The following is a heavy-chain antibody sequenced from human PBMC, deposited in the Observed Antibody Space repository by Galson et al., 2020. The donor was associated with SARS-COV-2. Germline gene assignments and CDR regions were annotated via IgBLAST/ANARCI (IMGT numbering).Heavy chain of an antibody. CDR2: ISYDGSNK. J-gene: IGHJ4*02. V-gene: IGHV3-30*04. Sequence: GESLKISCAASGFTFSSYAMHWVRQAPGKGLEWVAVISYDGSNKYYADSVKGRFTISRDNSKNTLYLQMNSLRAEDTAVYYCARVDSMIVVVINSLGFYYWGQGTLVTVSS. CDR3: ARVDSMIVVVINSLGFYY. CDR1: GFTFSSYA. D-gene: IGHD3-22*01.